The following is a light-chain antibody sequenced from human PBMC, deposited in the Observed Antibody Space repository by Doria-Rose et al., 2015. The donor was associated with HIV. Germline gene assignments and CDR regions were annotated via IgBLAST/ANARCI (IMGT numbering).Light chain of an antibody. CDR3: GTWDSSLSAV. V-gene: IGLV1-51*01. CDR2: DNN. CDR1: SSNIGNNY. J-gene: IGLJ3*02. Sequence: PPSVSAAPGQKVTISCSGSSSNIGNNYVSWYQQLPGTAPKLLIYDNNKRPSGIPDRFSGSMSGTSATLDITGLQTGDEADYYCGTWDSSLSAVFGGGTTLTVL.